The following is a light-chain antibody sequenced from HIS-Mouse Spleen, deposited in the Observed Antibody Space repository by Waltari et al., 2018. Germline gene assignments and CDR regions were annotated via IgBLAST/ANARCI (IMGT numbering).Light chain of an antibody. J-gene: IGLJ2*01. CDR1: SSNIGAGYD. Sequence: QSVLTQPPSVSGAPGQRVTISCTGSSSNIGAGYDVHWYQQLPGTAPKLLIYGNSKPPSGVPDRFSGSKSGTSASLAITWLQAEDEADYYCQSYDSSLSGSVFGGGTKLTVL. CDR3: QSYDSSLSGSV. CDR2: GNS. V-gene: IGLV1-40*01.